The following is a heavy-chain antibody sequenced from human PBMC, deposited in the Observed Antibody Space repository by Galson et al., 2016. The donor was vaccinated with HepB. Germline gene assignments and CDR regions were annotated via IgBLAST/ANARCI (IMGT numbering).Heavy chain of an antibody. CDR3: ARVQAGSNAFDV. CDR1: GFTFSDYY. J-gene: IGHJ3*01. V-gene: IGHV3-11*06. Sequence: SLRLSCAASGFTFSDYYMNWIRQAPGKGLEWVSYISSSSLSTNYADSVKGRFTISRDNANNSLFLEMSSLRAVDTAVYYCARVQAGSNAFDVWGQGTTVTVSS. CDR2: ISSSSLST.